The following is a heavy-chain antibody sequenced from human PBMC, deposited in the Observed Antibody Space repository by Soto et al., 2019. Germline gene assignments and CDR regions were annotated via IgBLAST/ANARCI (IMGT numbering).Heavy chain of an antibody. CDR1: GFTFGVYA. Sequence: PGGSLRLSCIASGFTFGVYAMSWFRQAPGKGLEWVGFIRSKVYGGTTEYAASVKGRFTISRDDSISIAYLQMNSLKTEDTAVYYCTSTIFGVVIPGGYYYGMDVWGQGTTVTVSS. CDR2: IRSKVYGGTT. D-gene: IGHD3-3*01. J-gene: IGHJ6*02. V-gene: IGHV3-49*03. CDR3: TSTIFGVVIPGGYYYGMDV.